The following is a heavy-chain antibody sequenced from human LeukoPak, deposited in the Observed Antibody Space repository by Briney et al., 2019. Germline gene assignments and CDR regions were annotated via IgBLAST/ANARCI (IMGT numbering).Heavy chain of an antibody. V-gene: IGHV3-48*04. Sequence: PGGSLRLSCAASGFTFSSYWMHWVRQAPGKGLEWVSYISTDGTTKYYADSVKGRFTISRDNAKNSLYLQMNSLRAEDTAVYYCARVYYYDSRGWGQGTLVTVSS. CDR3: ARVYYYDSRG. D-gene: IGHD3-22*01. CDR1: GFTFSSYW. J-gene: IGHJ4*02. CDR2: ISTDGTTK.